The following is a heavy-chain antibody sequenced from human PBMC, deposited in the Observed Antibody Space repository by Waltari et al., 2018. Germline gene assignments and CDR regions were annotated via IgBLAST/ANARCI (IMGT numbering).Heavy chain of an antibody. J-gene: IGHJ4*02. Sequence: QVQLQQWGAGLLKPSETLSLTCAVYGGSFSGYYWSWIRQPPGKGLEWIGEINHRGSTNYTPALKSRVTISVDTSKNQFSRKLSSVTAADTAVYYCARGRGGWFGERWGQGTLVTVSS. V-gene: IGHV4-34*01. D-gene: IGHD3-10*01. CDR2: INHRGST. CDR3: ARGRGGWFGER. CDR1: GGSFSGYY.